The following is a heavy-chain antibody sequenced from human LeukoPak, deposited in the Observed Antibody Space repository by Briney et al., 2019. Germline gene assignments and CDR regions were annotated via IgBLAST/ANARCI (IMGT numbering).Heavy chain of an antibody. V-gene: IGHV3-48*03. CDR1: GFTFSSYE. J-gene: IGHJ4*02. D-gene: IGHD5-18*01. Sequence: GGSLRLSCAASGFTFSSYEMNWVRQAPGKGLEWVSYISSSGSTIYYADSVKGRFTISRDNAKNSLYLQMNSLRAEDTAVYYCARVAGDTAIGVDYWSQGTLVTVSS. CDR3: ARVAGDTAIGVDY. CDR2: ISSSGSTI.